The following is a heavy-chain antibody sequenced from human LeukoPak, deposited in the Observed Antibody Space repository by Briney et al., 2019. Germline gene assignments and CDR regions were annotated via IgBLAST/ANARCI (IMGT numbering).Heavy chain of an antibody. CDR2: ISAYNGNT. J-gene: IGHJ5*02. V-gene: IGHV1-18*01. CDR3: ASTGYSSGWYPWFDP. CDR1: GYTFTSYG. D-gene: IGHD6-19*01. Sequence: GASVKVSCKASGYTFTSYGISWVRQAPGQGLEWMGWISAYNGNTNYAQKLQGRVTMTTDTSTSIAYMELRSLRSDDTAVYYCASTGYSSGWYPWFDPWGQGTLVTVSS.